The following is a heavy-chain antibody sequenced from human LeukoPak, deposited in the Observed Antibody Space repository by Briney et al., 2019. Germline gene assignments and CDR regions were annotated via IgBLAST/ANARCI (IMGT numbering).Heavy chain of an antibody. CDR2: IYYSGST. Sequence: PSQTLSLTCTVSGGSISSGGYYWSWIRQHPGKGLEWIGYIYYSGSTYYNPSLKSRVTISVDKSKNQFSLKLSSVTAADTAVYYCARETFSFGAAVNSWFDPWGQGTLVTVSS. D-gene: IGHD3-3*01. V-gene: IGHV4-31*03. J-gene: IGHJ5*02. CDR1: GGSISSGGYY. CDR3: ARETFSFGAAVNSWFDP.